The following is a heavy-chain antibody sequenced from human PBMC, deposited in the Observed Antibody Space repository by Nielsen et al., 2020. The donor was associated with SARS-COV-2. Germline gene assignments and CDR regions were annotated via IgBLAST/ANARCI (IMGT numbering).Heavy chain of an antibody. CDR2: IYHSGRT. J-gene: IGHJ3*02. D-gene: IGHD3-16*01. CDR1: GGSISSGGYA. V-gene: IGHV4-30-2*01. CDR3: ARGGRITFGGADDAFDI. Sequence: SETLSLTCAVSGGSISSGGYAWSWIRQPPGKGLEWIGYIYHSGRTYYNPSLKSRVTISVDRSKNQFSLKLSSVTAADTAVYYCARGGRITFGGADDAFDIWGQGTMVTVSS.